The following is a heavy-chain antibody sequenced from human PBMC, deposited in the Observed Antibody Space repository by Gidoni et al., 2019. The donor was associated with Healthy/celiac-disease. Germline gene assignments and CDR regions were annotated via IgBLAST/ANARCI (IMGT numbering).Heavy chain of an antibody. CDR3: ARARPLDY. V-gene: IGHV3-53*02. D-gene: IGHD6-6*01. Sequence: EVQLVETGGGLIQPGGSLRLAGAASGFTVSSNYMSWVRQAPGKGLEWVSVIYSGGSTYYADSVKGRFTISRDNSKNTLYLQMNSLRAEDTAVYYCARARPLDYWGQGTLVTVSS. J-gene: IGHJ4*02. CDR2: IYSGGST. CDR1: GFTVSSNY.